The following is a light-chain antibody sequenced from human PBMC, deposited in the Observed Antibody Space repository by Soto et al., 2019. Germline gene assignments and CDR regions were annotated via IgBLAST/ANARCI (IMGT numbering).Light chain of an antibody. V-gene: IGKV1-5*02. CDR1: QSVSTR. Sequence: DIQMTQSPSSLSASVGDRVTIICRASQSVSTRLAWYQQKPGKAPKVLIYDASSWAGGVPSRFTGSGSGTEFTLTINSLQPDDFATYYCQQYNTYSTFGQGTRLEI. J-gene: IGKJ5*01. CDR3: QQYNTYST. CDR2: DAS.